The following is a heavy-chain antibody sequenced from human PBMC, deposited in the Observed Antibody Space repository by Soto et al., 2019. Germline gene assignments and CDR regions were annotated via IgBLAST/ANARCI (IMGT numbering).Heavy chain of an antibody. CDR1: GGTFSSYA. Sequence: SVKVSCKASGGTFSSYAISWVRQAPGQGLEWMGGIIPIFGTANYAQKFQGRVTITADKSTSTAYMELSSLRSEDTAVYYCARDIYDSIYYFDYWGQGTLVTVSS. V-gene: IGHV1-69*06. D-gene: IGHD3-3*01. CDR3: ARDIYDSIYYFDY. CDR2: IIPIFGTA. J-gene: IGHJ4*02.